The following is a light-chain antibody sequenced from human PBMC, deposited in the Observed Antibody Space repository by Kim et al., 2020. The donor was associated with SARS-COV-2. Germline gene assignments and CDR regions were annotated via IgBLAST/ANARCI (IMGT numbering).Light chain of an antibody. V-gene: IGKV3-15*01. CDR2: DAS. CDR3: QQCYNWPLT. Sequence: EIVMTQSPATLSVSPGERATLSCRASESVRSNLAWYQQKPGQAPRLLIYDASTRATGISARFSGSGSGTEFTLTISSLQSEDFAVYYCQQCYNWPLTFGGGTKVEIK. CDR1: ESVRSN. J-gene: IGKJ4*01.